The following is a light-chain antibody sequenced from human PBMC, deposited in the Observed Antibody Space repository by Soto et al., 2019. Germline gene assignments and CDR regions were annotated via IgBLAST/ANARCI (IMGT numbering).Light chain of an antibody. CDR2: GAS. V-gene: IGKV1-39*01. CDR1: QSIGSN. CDR3: QHSYSTPPT. J-gene: IGKJ1*01. Sequence: DIQMTQSPSSLSASVGDSVTLTCRASQSIGSNLNWYQQKPGKAPKVLIYGASTLQSGVPSRFSGSGSGTDFALTFSSLQPEDFETYYCQHSYSTPPTFGQRNQVQFK.